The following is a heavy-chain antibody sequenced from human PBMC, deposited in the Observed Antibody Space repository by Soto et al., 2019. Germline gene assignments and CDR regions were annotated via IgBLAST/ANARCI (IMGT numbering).Heavy chain of an antibody. D-gene: IGHD5-18*01. V-gene: IGHV4-31*11. CDR3: ARDRLMATAGTARHYFGLDV. CDR2: IYYSGNT. Sequence: LSLTCAVSGGSIRSGGYYWSWVRQNPRRGLEWIGNIYYSGNTYYNPSLKSRLTISVDTSKNQFSLNLSSVTAADTAVYYCARDRLMATAGTARHYFGLDVWGEGTKVTVSS. J-gene: IGHJ6*02. CDR1: GGSIRSGGYY.